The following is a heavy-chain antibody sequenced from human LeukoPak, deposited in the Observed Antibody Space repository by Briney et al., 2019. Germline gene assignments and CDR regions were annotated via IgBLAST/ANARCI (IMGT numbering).Heavy chain of an antibody. CDR3: AKTGYSSGWYVGMEYYFDY. D-gene: IGHD6-19*01. J-gene: IGHJ4*02. V-gene: IGHV4-59*08. CDR1: GGSISSYY. Sequence: SETLSLTCTVSGGSISSYYWSWIRQPPGKGLEWIGYTYYSGSTNYNPSLKSRVTISVDTFKNQFSLKLSSVTAADTAVYYCAKTGYSSGWYVGMEYYFDYWGQGTLVTVSS. CDR2: TYYSGST.